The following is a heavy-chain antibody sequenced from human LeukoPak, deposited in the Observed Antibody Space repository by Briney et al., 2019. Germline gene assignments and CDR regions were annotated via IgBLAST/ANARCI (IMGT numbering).Heavy chain of an antibody. CDR1: GFIFSNAW. Sequence: GGSLRLSCAASGFIFSNAWMSWVRQAPGKGLEWVGRIKSKTDGGTTDYAAPVKGRFTISRDDSKNTLYLQMNSLKTEDTAVYYCTTDDYRNYVDWFDPWGQGTLVTVSS. CDR2: IKSKTDGGTT. D-gene: IGHD4-11*01. J-gene: IGHJ5*02. CDR3: TTDDYRNYVDWFDP. V-gene: IGHV3-15*01.